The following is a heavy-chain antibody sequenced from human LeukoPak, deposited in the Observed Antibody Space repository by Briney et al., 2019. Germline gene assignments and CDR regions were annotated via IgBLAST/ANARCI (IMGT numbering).Heavy chain of an antibody. CDR2: IYYSGST. CDR1: GGSICSSNFH. CDR3: ARMFHAQGYYYYGMDV. J-gene: IGHJ6*02. D-gene: IGHD2/OR15-2a*01. V-gene: IGHV4-39*01. Sequence: PSETLSLTCTVSGGSICSSNFHWGWIRQPPGKGLEWIGSIYYSGSTYYNPSLKSRVTISVDTSKNQFSLKLSSVTAADTAVYYCARMFHAQGYYYYGMDVWGQGTTVTVSS.